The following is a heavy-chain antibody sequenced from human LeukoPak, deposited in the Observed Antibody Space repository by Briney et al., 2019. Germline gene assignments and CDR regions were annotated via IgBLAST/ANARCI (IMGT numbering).Heavy chain of an antibody. CDR1: GFTFSSYG. CDR2: IRYDGSNK. V-gene: IGHV3-30*02. J-gene: IGHJ6*03. CDR3: ARVRLGNYGYYYYMDV. Sequence: GGSLRLSCAASGFTFSSYGMHWVRQAPGKGLEWVAFIRYDGSNKYYADSVKGRFTISRDNSKNTLYLQMNSLRAEDTAVYYCARVRLGNYGYYYYMDVWGKGTTVTVSS. D-gene: IGHD4-11*01.